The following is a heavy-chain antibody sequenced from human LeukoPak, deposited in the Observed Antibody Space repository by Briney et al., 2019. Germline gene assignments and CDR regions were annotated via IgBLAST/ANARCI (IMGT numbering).Heavy chain of an antibody. D-gene: IGHD6-19*01. Sequence: SQTLSLTCAISGDSVSSNSAAWNWIRQSPSRGLEWLGRTYYRSKWYNDYAVSVKSRITINPDTSKNQFSLQLNSVTPEDTAAYYCARDGGSGWYEDYYYYGMDVWGQGTTVTVS. CDR2: TYYRSKWYN. CDR3: ARDGGSGWYEDYYYYGMDV. V-gene: IGHV6-1*01. CDR1: GDSVSSNSAA. J-gene: IGHJ6*02.